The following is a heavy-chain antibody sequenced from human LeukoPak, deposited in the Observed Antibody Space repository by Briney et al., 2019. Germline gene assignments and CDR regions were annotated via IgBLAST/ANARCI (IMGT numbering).Heavy chain of an antibody. D-gene: IGHD6-13*01. V-gene: IGHV4-59*01. J-gene: IGHJ5*02. CDR1: GGSISSYY. Sequence: SETLSLTCTVSGGSISSYYWSGIRQPPGKGLEWIGYIYYSGSTNYNPSLKSRVTISVDTSKNQFSLKLSSVTAADTAVYYCARDIAAARFNWFDPWGQGTLVTVSS. CDR3: ARDIAAARFNWFDP. CDR2: IYYSGST.